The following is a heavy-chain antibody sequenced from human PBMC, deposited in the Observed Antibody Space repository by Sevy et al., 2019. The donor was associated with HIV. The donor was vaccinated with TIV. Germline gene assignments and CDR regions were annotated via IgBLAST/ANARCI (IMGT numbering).Heavy chain of an antibody. CDR2: IRSKTGGGTT. CDR3: TTDHRRDGIVVVPFEY. V-gene: IGHV3-15*01. CDR1: GFSFSNAW. Sequence: GGSLRLSCAASGFSFSNAWMRWVRQAPGKGLEWVGRIRSKTGGGTTDFAAFAKGKFTISRDDSKDTLYLQMNSLKTEDTAVYYCTTDHRRDGIVVVPFEYWGQGTLVTVSS. J-gene: IGHJ4*02. D-gene: IGHD3-22*01.